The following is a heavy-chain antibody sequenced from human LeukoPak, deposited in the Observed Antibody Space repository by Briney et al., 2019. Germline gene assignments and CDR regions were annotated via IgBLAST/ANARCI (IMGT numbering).Heavy chain of an antibody. CDR3: ATNNPTDGSRPGAYYFDY. V-gene: IGHV1-69*13. CDR2: IIPIFGTA. D-gene: IGHD7-27*01. Sequence: VASVKVSCKASGGTFSSYAISWVRQAPGQGLEWMGGIIPIFGTANYAQKFQGRVTITADESTSTAYMELSSLRSEDTAVYYCATNNPTDGSRPGAYYFDYWGQGTLVTVSS. J-gene: IGHJ4*02. CDR1: GGTFSSYA.